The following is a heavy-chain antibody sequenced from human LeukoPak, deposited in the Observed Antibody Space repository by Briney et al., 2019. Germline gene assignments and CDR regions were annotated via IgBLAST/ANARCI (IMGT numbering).Heavy chain of an antibody. Sequence: GGSLRLSCVVSGFDLRDYYMSWIRQAPGKGLEWISYISSSGGNIYFADSVKGRFTMSRDNARGSLYLQMNSLTADDTAIYYCARRRDYFDYWGQGTLVTVSS. CDR3: ARRRDYFDY. J-gene: IGHJ4*02. CDR2: ISSSGGNI. CDR1: GFDLRDYY. V-gene: IGHV3-11*01.